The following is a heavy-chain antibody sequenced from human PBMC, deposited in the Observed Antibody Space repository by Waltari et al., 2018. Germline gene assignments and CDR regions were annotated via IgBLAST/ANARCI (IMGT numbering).Heavy chain of an antibody. CDR2: IIPIFGTA. CDR3: ASHLNSGSYRTYYYYMDV. Sequence: QVQQVQSGAEVKKPGSSVKVSCKASGGTFSSYARRGVRKAHGQRLEWMGGIIPIFGTANYAQKFQGRVTITADESTSTAYMELSSLRSEDTAVYYCASHLNSGSYRTYYYYMDVWGKGTTVTVSS. D-gene: IGHD1-26*01. CDR1: GGTFSSYA. V-gene: IGHV1-69*01. J-gene: IGHJ6*03.